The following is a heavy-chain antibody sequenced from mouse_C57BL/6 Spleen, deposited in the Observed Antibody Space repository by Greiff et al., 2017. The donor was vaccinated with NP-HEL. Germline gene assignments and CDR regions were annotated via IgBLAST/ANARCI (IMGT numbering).Heavy chain of an antibody. CDR2: ISSGSSTI. CDR1: GFTFSDYG. CDR3: ASNHEDYYARDD. Sequence: EVKVVESGGGLVKPGGSLKLSCAASGFTFSDYGMHWVRQAPEKGLEWVAYISSGSSTIYYADTVKGRFTISRDNAKNTLFLQMHSLRSEDTAMYYCASNHEDYYARDDWGQGTSVTVSS. V-gene: IGHV5-17*01. J-gene: IGHJ4*01.